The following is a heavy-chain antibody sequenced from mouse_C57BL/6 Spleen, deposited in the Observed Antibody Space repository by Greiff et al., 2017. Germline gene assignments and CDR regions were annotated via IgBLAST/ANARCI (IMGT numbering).Heavy chain of an antibody. Sequence: VQLQQPGAELVRPGSSVKLSCKASGYTFTSYWMHWVKQRPIQGLEWIGNIDPSDSETNYNQKFKDKATLTVDKSSSTAYMQLSSLTSEDSAVYYCARGGIVGRKAGYACWGQRPLVTFAT. J-gene: IGHJ3*01. CDR2: IDPSDSET. V-gene: IGHV1-52*01. D-gene: IGHD3-2*02. CDR1: GYTFTSYW. CDR3: ARGGIVGRKAGYAC.